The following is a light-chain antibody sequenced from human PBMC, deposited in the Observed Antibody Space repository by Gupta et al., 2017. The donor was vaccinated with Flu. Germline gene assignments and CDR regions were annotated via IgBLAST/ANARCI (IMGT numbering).Light chain of an antibody. V-gene: IGLV3-1*01. J-gene: IGLJ1*01. CDR2: HDR. CDR3: QAWDSSTGV. Sequence: SSELTQPPSLSVSPGQTAGITCSGDKLGYKYVSWYQQKPGQSPVLVIYHDRSRPSGIPERFSGSNSGTTATLTISGTQAMDEADYYCQAWDSSTGVFGTAIRVTVL. CDR1: KLGYKY.